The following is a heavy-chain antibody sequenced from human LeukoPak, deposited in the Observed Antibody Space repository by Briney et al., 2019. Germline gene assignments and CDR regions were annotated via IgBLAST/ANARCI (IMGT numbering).Heavy chain of an antibody. CDR3: ARSCIVVVPAAISVWFDP. V-gene: IGHV4-30-4*01. Sequence: SETLSLTCTVSGGSISSGDYSWSWIRQPPGKGLEWIGYIYYSGSTYYNPSLKSRVTISVDTSKNQFSLKLSSVTAADTAVYYCARSCIVVVPAAISVWFDPWGQGTLVTVSS. CDR1: GGSISSGDYS. D-gene: IGHD2-2*02. J-gene: IGHJ5*02. CDR2: IYYSGST.